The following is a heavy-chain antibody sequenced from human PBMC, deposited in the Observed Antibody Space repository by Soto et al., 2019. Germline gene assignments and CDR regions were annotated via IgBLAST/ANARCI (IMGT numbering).Heavy chain of an antibody. Sequence: ASVKVSCKASGYTFTSYGISWVRQAPGQGLEWMGWISAYNGNTNYAQKLQGRVTMATDTSTSTAYMELRSLRSDDTAVYYCARVESSTIFGVVPDGFYYYYMDVWGKGTTVTVSS. D-gene: IGHD3-3*01. J-gene: IGHJ6*03. V-gene: IGHV1-18*01. CDR3: ARVESSTIFGVVPDGFYYYYMDV. CDR2: ISAYNGNT. CDR1: GYTFTSYG.